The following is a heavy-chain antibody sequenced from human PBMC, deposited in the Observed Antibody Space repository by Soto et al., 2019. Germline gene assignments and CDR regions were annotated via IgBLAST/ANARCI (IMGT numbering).Heavy chain of an antibody. CDR1: GGSISGYY. V-gene: IGHV4-59*08. CDR2: IYYSGST. J-gene: IGHJ4*02. D-gene: IGHD3-22*01. Sequence: ASETLSLTCTVSGGSISGYYWSWIRQPPGKGLEWIGNIYYSGSTKYNPSLKSRVTISVDTSKNQFSLKLNSVTAADTAVYYCARHGMDYYDSSGYYYSPYYFDYWGQGTLVTVS. CDR3: ARHGMDYYDSSGYYYSPYYFDY.